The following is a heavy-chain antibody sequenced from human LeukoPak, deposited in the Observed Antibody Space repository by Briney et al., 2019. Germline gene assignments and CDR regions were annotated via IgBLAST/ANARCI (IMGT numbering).Heavy chain of an antibody. Sequence: SETLSLTCTVSGGSISSYYWSWIRQPAGKGLEWIGRTYTSGSTNYNPSLKSRVTMSVDTSKNQFSLKLSSVTAADTAVYYCARDRDYYGSGSGNWFDPWGQGTLVTVSS. CDR1: GGSISSYY. CDR2: TYTSGST. J-gene: IGHJ5*02. D-gene: IGHD3-10*01. CDR3: ARDRDYYGSGSGNWFDP. V-gene: IGHV4-4*07.